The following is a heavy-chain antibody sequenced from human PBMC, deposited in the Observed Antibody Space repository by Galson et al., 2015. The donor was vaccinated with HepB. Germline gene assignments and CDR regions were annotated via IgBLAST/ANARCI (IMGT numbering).Heavy chain of an antibody. V-gene: IGHV1-3*01. J-gene: IGHJ3*02. CDR1: GYTFTSYA. Sequence: SVKVSCKAPGYTFTSYAMHWVRQAPGQRLEWMGWINAGNGNTKYSQKFQGRVTITRDTSASTAYMELSSLRSEDTAVYYCARDLVVVVIKYAFDIWGQGTMVTVSS. D-gene: IGHD3-22*01. CDR3: ARDLVVVVIKYAFDI. CDR2: INAGNGNT.